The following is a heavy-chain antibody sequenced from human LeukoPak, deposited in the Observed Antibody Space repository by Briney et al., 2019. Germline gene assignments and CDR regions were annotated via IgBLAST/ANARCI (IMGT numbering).Heavy chain of an antibody. V-gene: IGHV3-74*01. Sequence: TGGSLRLSCAASGFTFGPYWMHWVRQVPGKGLVWVSRMNSDGSFTTYADSVKGRFTISRDNAKNSLYLQMNSLRAEDTAVYYCATTNGRFWTGHYFDNWGQGALVTVSS. CDR3: ATTNGRFWTGHYFDN. CDR1: GFTFGPYW. D-gene: IGHD3/OR15-3a*01. J-gene: IGHJ4*02. CDR2: MNSDGSFT.